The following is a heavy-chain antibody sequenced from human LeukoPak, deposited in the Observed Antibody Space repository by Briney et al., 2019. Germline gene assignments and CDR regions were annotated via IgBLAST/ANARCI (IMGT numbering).Heavy chain of an antibody. CDR1: GGSFSGYY. CDR2: INHSGST. CDR3: ARGYGSGNYYPKDY. J-gene: IGHJ4*02. Sequence: SETLSLTCAVYGGSFSGYYWSRIRQPPGKGLEWIGEINHSGSTNYNPSLKSRVTISVDTSKNQWSLKLTSVTAADTAVYYCARGYGSGNYYPKDYWGQGTLVTVSS. V-gene: IGHV4-34*01. D-gene: IGHD3-10*01.